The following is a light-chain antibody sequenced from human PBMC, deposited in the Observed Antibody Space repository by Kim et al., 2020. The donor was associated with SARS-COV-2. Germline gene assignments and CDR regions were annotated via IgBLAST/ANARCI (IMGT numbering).Light chain of an antibody. CDR2: DKK. V-gene: IGLV3-19*01. J-gene: IGLJ1*01. CDR1: SLRSYY. Sequence: SSELTQDPAVSVALGQTVRITCQGDSLRSYYTSWYQQKPGQAPVLVLYDKKNRPSGIPDRFSGSNSGNTASLTITGAQAEDAADYYCNSRDSSGNHYVFG. CDR3: NSRDSSGNHYV.